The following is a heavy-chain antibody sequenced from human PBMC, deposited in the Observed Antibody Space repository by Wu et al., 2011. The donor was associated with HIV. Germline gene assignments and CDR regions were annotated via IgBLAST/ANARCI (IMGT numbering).Heavy chain of an antibody. Sequence: QVVLVQSGAEVKKPGASVKVSCKADGYIFTSHGISWVRQAPGQGLEWMGWISTYKGDTNYVQKFQGRITMTTDTSTSTVYMELRNLTSDDSAVYYCARPRTYCSSTSCYRPRAAGYYGMDVWGQGTTVTVSS. CDR3: ARPRTYCSSTSCYRPRAAGYYGMDV. V-gene: IGHV1-18*01. J-gene: IGHJ6*02. CDR1: GYIFTSHG. D-gene: IGHD2-2*01. CDR2: ISTYKGDT.